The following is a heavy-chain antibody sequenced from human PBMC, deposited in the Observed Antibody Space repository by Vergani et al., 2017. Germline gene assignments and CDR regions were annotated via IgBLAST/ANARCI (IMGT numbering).Heavy chain of an antibody. J-gene: IGHJ6*02. CDR2: ISGSGGST. CDR3: AKEVLDIAARIYYYGMDV. CDR1: GFTFSSYA. D-gene: IGHD6-6*01. Sequence: EVQLLESGGGLVQPGGSLRLSCAASGFTFSSYAMSWVRQAPGKGLEWVSAISGSGGSTYYADSVKGRFTISRDNSKNTLYLQMNSLRAEDTAVYYCAKEVLDIAARIYYYGMDVWGQGTTVTVSS. V-gene: IGHV3-23*01.